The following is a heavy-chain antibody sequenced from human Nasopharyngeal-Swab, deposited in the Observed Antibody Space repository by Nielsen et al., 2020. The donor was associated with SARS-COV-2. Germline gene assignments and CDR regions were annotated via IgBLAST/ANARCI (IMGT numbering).Heavy chain of an antibody. V-gene: IGHV3-9*01. Sequence: GGSLRLSCAASGFTFDDYAMHWVRQAPGKGLEWVSGISWNSGSIGYADAVKGRFTISRDNAKNSLYLQKNSLRAEDTALYYCATLGGYSGYDSEYGMDVWGQGTTVIVSS. CDR2: ISWNSGSI. CDR1: GFTFDDYA. D-gene: IGHD5-12*01. CDR3: ATLGGYSGYDSEYGMDV. J-gene: IGHJ6*02.